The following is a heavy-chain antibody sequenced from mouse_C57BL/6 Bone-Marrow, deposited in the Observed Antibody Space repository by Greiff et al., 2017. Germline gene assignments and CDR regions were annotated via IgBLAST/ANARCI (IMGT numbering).Heavy chain of an antibody. J-gene: IGHJ4*01. CDR1: GYTFSSYW. Sequence: VQLQQPGAELVRPGSSVKLSCKASGYTFSSYWMDWVKQRPGQGLEWIGNIYPSDSETHYNPKFKDKATLTVDKSSSTAYMQRSSLTSEDSAVYYCARRRGPRGLYAMDYWGQGTSVTVSS. CDR2: IYPSDSET. D-gene: IGHD3-3*01. V-gene: IGHV1-61*01. CDR3: ARRRGPRGLYAMDY.